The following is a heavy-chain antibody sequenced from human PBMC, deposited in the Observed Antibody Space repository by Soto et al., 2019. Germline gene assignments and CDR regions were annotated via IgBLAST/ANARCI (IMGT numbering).Heavy chain of an antibody. CDR1: GYTFTKFD. CDR3: VRGDYGDYSHWFDP. CDR2: MNPNSGNT. V-gene: IGHV1-8*01. D-gene: IGHD4-17*01. J-gene: IGHJ5*02. Sequence: ASVKVSCKASGYTFTKFDINWVRQATGQGLEWMGWMNPNSGNTGYAQKFQGRVTMTRNTSITTAYMELSTLRSEDTAVYYCVRGDYGDYSHWFDPWGQGTLVTVSS.